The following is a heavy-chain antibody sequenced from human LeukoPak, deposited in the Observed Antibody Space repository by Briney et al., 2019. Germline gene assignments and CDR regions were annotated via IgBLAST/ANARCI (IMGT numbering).Heavy chain of an antibody. CDR3: ARRPNTSGYHDF. CDR2: IYYSVGT. Sequence: TSETLSLTCTVSGASVSSSNYYWGWIRQPPGKGLEWMGSIYYSVGTYYNPSLKSRVTIAVDTSKNQFSLKLNSVTAADTAVYYCARRPNTSGYHDFWGQGTLVAVSS. CDR1: GASVSSSNYY. D-gene: IGHD3-22*01. V-gene: IGHV4-39*01. J-gene: IGHJ4*02.